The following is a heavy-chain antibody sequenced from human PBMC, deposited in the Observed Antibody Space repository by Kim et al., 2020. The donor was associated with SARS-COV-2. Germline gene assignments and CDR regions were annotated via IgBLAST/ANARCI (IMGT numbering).Heavy chain of an antibody. Sequence: TYYAESGKGRLTISRDNPKNTLDLEMNSLRAEDTAVYSCARDVRGTRAFDVWGQGTLVAVSS. J-gene: IGHJ3*01. D-gene: IGHD1-1*01. CDR3: ARDVRGTRAFDV. CDR2: T. V-gene: IGHV3-23*01.